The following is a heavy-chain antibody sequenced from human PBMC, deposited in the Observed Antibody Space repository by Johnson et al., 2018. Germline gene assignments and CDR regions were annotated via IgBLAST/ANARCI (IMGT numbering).Heavy chain of an antibody. V-gene: IGHV3-30*03. J-gene: IGHJ3*02. CDR3: AGIYRSGWRDVFDI. CDR2: ISYDGSNK. D-gene: IGHD6-19*01. Sequence: QVQLVQSGGGVVQPGKSLRLSCAASGFTFSSYGMHWVRQAPGQGLEWVAVISYDGSNKYYADSVQGRFIISRDNAQNSLYLQMNSRRAEDTAVFSCAGIYRSGWRDVFDIWGQGTMVIVSS. CDR1: GFTFSSYG.